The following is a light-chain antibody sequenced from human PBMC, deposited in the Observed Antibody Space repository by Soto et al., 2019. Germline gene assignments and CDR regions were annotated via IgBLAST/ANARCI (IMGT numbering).Light chain of an antibody. CDR2: NDD. CDR3: ATWDDSLNAFV. J-gene: IGLJ1*01. CDR1: TSSIGSNA. V-gene: IGLV1-44*01. Sequence: QSVLTQSPSASGTPGQRITIYCSGSTSSIGSNAVNWYQQFPGTAPTFLTYNDDQRPSGVPDRFSGSKSGTSASLAISGLHSEDEADYYCATWDDSLNAFVFGTGTKVTVL.